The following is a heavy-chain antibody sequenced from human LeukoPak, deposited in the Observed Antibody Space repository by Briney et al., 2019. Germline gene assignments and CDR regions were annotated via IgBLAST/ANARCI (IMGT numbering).Heavy chain of an antibody. CDR3: ARNYYGSGSYYNENFDP. CDR2: TSYDGSNK. Sequence: GGSLRLSCAASGFTFSSYAMHWVRQAPGKGLEWVAVTSYDGSNKYYADSVKGRFTISRDNSKNTLYLQMNSLRAEDTAVYYCARNYYGSGSYYNENFDPWGQGTLVTVSS. V-gene: IGHV3-30-3*01. J-gene: IGHJ5*02. D-gene: IGHD3-10*01. CDR1: GFTFSSYA.